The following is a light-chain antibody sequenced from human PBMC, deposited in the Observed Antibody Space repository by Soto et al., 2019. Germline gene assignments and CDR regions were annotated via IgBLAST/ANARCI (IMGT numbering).Light chain of an antibody. CDR2: DVS. CDR1: SSDVGGYNY. J-gene: IGLJ1*01. Sequence: QSALTQPRSVSGSPGQSVTISCTGTSSDVGGYNYVSWYQQHPGKAPKLMIYDVSKRPSGVPDRFSGSKSGNTASLTISGLQAEDEADYYCCSYAGSYTWVFGTGKKVTVL. CDR3: CSYAGSYTWV. V-gene: IGLV2-11*01.